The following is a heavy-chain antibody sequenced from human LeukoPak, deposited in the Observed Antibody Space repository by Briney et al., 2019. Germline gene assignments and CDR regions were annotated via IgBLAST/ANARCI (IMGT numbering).Heavy chain of an antibody. CDR2: IYYSGST. V-gene: IGHV4-59*01. CDR1: GGSISSYY. CDR3: ARTKNLDAFDI. J-gene: IGHJ3*02. Sequence: SETLSLTCTVSGGSISSYYWSWIRQPPRKGQEWIGYIYYSGSTNYNPSLNTRVTISVDTSKNQFSLKLSSVTAADTAVYYCARTKNLDAFDIWRQGTMVAVSS.